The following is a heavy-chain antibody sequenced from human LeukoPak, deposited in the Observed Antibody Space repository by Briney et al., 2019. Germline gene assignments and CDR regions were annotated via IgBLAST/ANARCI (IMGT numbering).Heavy chain of an antibody. D-gene: IGHD3-9*01. CDR1: GYSFTTYW. CDR2: IYPGDSDP. CDR3: ARHEGRLQDTLTGYRNDAFDI. V-gene: IGHV5-51*01. Sequence: GESLKISCKGSGYSFTTYWIGWVRQMPGKGLECMGIIYPGDSDPKYSPSFQGQVTISADKSISTAYLQWSSLKASDTAVYYCARHEGRLQDTLTGYRNDAFDIWGQGTRVTVSS. J-gene: IGHJ3*02.